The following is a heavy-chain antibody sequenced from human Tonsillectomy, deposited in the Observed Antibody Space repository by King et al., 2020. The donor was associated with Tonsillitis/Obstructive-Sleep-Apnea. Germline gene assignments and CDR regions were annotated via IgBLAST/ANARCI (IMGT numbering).Heavy chain of an antibody. Sequence: QLVQSGAEVKKPGASVKVSCKASGYTFTGYYMHWVRQAPGQGLEWMGWINPNSGGTNYAQKFQGRVTMTRDTSISTAYMEPSRLRSDDTAVYYCARDGYCSGGSCNNWFDPWGQGTLVTVSS. J-gene: IGHJ5*02. V-gene: IGHV1-2*02. CDR3: ARDGYCSGGSCNNWFDP. CDR1: GYTFTGYY. D-gene: IGHD2-15*01. CDR2: INPNSGGT.